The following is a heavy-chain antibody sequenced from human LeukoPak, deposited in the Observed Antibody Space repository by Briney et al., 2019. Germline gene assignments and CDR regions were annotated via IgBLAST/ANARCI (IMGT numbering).Heavy chain of an antibody. D-gene: IGHD3-10*01. Sequence: WETLSLTCAVYGGSFSGYYWSWIRQPPGKGLEWIGEINHSGSTNYNPSLKSRVTISVDTSKNQFSLKLSSVTAADTAVYYCARSMVRGVMVDYWGQGTLVTVSS. CDR3: ARSMVRGVMVDY. CDR1: GGSFSGYY. V-gene: IGHV4-34*01. CDR2: INHSGST. J-gene: IGHJ4*02.